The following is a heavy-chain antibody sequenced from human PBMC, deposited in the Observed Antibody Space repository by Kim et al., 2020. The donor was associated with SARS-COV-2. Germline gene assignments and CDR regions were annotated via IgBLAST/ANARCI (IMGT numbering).Heavy chain of an antibody. CDR3: ARAREKSFDY. CDR2: Q. J-gene: IGHJ4*02. V-gene: IGHV3-33*01. Sequence: QNIADSVKVRFPISRDKSKNTVDLQMNGLRVEDTAVYYCARAREKSFDYWGQGTLVTVSS.